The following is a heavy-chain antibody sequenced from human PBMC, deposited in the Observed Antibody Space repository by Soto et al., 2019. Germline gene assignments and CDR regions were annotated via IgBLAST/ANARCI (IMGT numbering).Heavy chain of an antibody. Sequence: ASVKVSCKASGYTFTGYYMHWVRQAPGQGLEWMGWINPNSGGTNYAQKFQGRVTMTRDTSISTAYMELSRLRSDDTAVYYYARDPYCGGDCYSFRFDPWGQGTLVTVSS. CDR2: INPNSGGT. D-gene: IGHD2-21*02. CDR3: ARDPYCGGDCYSFRFDP. CDR1: GYTFTGYY. V-gene: IGHV1-2*02. J-gene: IGHJ5*02.